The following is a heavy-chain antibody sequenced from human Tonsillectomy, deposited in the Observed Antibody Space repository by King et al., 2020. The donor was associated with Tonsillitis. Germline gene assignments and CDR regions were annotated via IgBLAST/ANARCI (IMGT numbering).Heavy chain of an antibody. V-gene: IGHV4-59*01. CDR2: IYYSGST. D-gene: IGHD3-22*01. J-gene: IGHJ4*02. CDR1: GGSISSYY. CDR3: ARDQNYYDSSGYYRGGFDY. Sequence: QLQESGPGLVKPSETLSLTCTVSGGSISSYYWSWIRQPPGKGLEWSGYIYYSGSTTYNPSLKSRATISVDTSKNQCSLKLSSVTAADTAVYYCARDQNYYDSSGYYRGGFDYWGQGTLVTVSS.